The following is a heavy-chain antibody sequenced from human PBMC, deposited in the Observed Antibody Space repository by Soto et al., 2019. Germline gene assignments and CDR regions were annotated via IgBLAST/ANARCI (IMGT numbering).Heavy chain of an antibody. CDR1: GYTFTSYY. CDR3: ARDLEWFPNWFDP. J-gene: IGHJ5*02. V-gene: IGHV1-8*01. Sequence: ASVKVSCKASGYTFTSYYINWVRQATGQGLEWMGWMNPNSGNTGYAQKFQGRVTMTRNTSISTAYMELSSLRSEDTAVYYCARDLEWFPNWFDPWGQGTLVTVSS. D-gene: IGHD3-3*01. CDR2: MNPNSGNT.